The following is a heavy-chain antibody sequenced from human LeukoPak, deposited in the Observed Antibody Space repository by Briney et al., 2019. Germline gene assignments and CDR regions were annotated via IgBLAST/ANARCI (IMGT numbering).Heavy chain of an antibody. D-gene: IGHD4-23*01. Sequence: GGSLRLSCAASGFTFSSYGMHWVRQAPGKGLEWVAVIWYDGSNKYYADSVKGRFTISRDNSKNTLYLQMNSLRAEDTAVYYCAREGWEGTVVTDAFDIWGQGTMVTVSS. CDR3: AREGWEGTVVTDAFDI. V-gene: IGHV3-33*01. CDR1: GFTFSSYG. J-gene: IGHJ3*02. CDR2: IWYDGSNK.